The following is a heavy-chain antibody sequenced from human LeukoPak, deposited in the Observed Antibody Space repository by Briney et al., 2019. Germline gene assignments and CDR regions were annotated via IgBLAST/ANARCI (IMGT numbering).Heavy chain of an antibody. CDR1: GFTFSSYW. J-gene: IGHJ4*02. CDR2: IKSDGSST. D-gene: IGHD3-9*01. V-gene: IGHV3-74*01. CDR3: ARGGDWRSLDY. Sequence: GESLRLSCAVSGFTFSSYWMHWVRPAPGKGLVWVSHIKSDGSSTTYADSVKGRFTISRDNAKNTLYLQMNSLRAEDTAVYYCARGGDWRSLDYWGQGSLVTVSS.